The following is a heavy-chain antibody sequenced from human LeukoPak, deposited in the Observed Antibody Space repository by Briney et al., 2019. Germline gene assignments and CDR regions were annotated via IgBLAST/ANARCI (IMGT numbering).Heavy chain of an antibody. CDR3: ARAPYYDSSCYDY. V-gene: IGHV3-7*01. Sequence: PGGSLRLSCAASGFTFSSYWMTWVRQAPGKGLGWVANIKQDGSEKYYVDSVKSRFTISRDNAQNSLYLQMNSLRAEDTAVYYCARAPYYDSSCYDYWGQGTLVTVSS. J-gene: IGHJ4*02. CDR1: GFTFSSYW. D-gene: IGHD3-22*01. CDR2: IKQDGSEK.